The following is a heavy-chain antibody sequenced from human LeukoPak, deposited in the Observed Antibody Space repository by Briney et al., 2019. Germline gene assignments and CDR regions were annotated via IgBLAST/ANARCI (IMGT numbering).Heavy chain of an antibody. D-gene: IGHD3-16*02. J-gene: IGHJ4*02. Sequence: SQTLSLTCTVSGGSISSGDYYWSWIRQPPGKGQEWIGYIYYSGSTYYNPSLKSRVTISVDTSKNQFSLKLSSVTAADTAVYYCARVVLRLGELSFDYWGQGTLVTVSS. CDR3: ARVVLRLGELSFDY. CDR2: IYYSGST. V-gene: IGHV4-30-4*01. CDR1: GGSISSGDYY.